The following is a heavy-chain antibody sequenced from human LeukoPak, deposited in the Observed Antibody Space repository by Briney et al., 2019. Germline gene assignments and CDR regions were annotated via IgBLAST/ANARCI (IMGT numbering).Heavy chain of an antibody. V-gene: IGHV3-30*18. D-gene: IGHD3-22*01. CDR2: ISCDGSNK. J-gene: IGHJ4*02. Sequence: GSLRLSCAASGFTFSSYGMHWVRQAPGKGLEWVAVISCDGSNKYYADSVKGRFTISRDNSKNTLYLQMNSLRAEDTAVYYCAKDWSPYYYDSSGYEGYWGQGTLVTVSS. CDR3: AKDWSPYYYDSSGYEGY. CDR1: GFTFSSYG.